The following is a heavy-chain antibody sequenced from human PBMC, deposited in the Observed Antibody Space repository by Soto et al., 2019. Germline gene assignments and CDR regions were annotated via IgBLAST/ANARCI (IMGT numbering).Heavy chain of an antibody. V-gene: IGHV1-3*01. Sequence: ASVKVSCKASGYTFSSYAMHWVRQAPGQRLEWMGWINAGYGNTKSSQKFQDRVTISRDTSASTAHMELTSLRSEDTAVYYCARGTGDGTFDFWGQGTLVTVSS. J-gene: IGHJ4*02. CDR2: INAGYGNT. CDR1: GYTFSSYA. D-gene: IGHD7-27*01. CDR3: ARGTGDGTFDF.